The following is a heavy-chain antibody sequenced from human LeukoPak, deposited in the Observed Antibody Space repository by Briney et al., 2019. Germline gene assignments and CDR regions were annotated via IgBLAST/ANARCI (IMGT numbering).Heavy chain of an antibody. D-gene: IGHD1-26*01. V-gene: IGHV3-53*01. Sequence: GGSLRLSCAASGFIVSNNYMSWVRQAPGKGLEWVSVLYNAGSTYYADSVKGRFTISRDNAKNSLFLQMNSLRVEDTAIYYCARGGSYPGCWGQGTLVTVSS. J-gene: IGHJ4*02. CDR1: GFIVSNNY. CDR2: LYNAGST. CDR3: ARGGSYPGC.